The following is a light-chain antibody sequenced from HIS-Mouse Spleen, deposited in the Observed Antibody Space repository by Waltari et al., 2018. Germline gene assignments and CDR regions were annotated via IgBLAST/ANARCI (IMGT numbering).Light chain of an antibody. V-gene: IGLV3-25*03. CDR1: ALPKQY. Sequence: SYELTQPPSVSVSPGQTARITCSGDALPKQYAYWYQQKPGQAPVLVIYTDSERPAGFPERYSGSSSGTTVTLTISGGQTEDEADYYCQSADSSGTYWVFGGGTKLTVL. CDR2: TDS. J-gene: IGLJ3*02. CDR3: QSADSSGTYWV.